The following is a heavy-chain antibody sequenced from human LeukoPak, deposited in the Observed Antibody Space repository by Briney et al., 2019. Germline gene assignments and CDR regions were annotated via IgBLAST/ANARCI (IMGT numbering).Heavy chain of an antibody. V-gene: IGHV4-34*01. CDR1: GGSFSGYY. J-gene: IGHJ5*02. CDR3: ARTPITMVRGVISSTWFDP. D-gene: IGHD3-10*01. Sequence: SETLSLTCAVYGGSFSGYYWSWIRQPPGKGLEWIGEINHSGSTNYNPSLKSRVTISVDTSKYQFSLKLSSVTAADTAVYYCARTPITMVRGVISSTWFDPWGQGTLVTVSS. CDR2: INHSGST.